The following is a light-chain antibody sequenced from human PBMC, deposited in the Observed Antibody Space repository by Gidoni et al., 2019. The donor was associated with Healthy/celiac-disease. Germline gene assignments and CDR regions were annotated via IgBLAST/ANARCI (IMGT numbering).Light chain of an antibody. J-gene: IGKJ4*01. CDR1: QGISSD. V-gene: IGKV1-13*02. CDR2: DAS. Sequence: AIQLTQSPSSLSASVGDRVTITCRASQGISSDLDWYQQKPGKAPKLLIYDASSLESGVPSRFSGSGSGTDFTLTISSLQPEDFATYYCQQCNSYPLTFGGGTKVEIK. CDR3: QQCNSYPLT.